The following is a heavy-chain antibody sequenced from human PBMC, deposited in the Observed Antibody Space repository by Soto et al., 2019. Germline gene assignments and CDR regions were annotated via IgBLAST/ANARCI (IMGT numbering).Heavy chain of an antibody. V-gene: IGHV4-31*03. CDR2: IYYSGST. CDR1: GGSISSGGYY. Sequence: SETLSLTCTVSGGSISSGGYYWSWIRQHPGKGLEWIGYIYYSGSTYYNPSLKSRVTISVDTSKNQFSLKLSSVTAADTAVYYCARSGGYCSSTSCQVPQKEFDYWGQGTLVTVSS. D-gene: IGHD2-2*01. J-gene: IGHJ4*02. CDR3: ARSGGYCSSTSCQVPQKEFDY.